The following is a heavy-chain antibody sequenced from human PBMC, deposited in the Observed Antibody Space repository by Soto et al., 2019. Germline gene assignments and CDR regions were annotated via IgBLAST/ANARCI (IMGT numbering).Heavy chain of an antibody. Sequence: ASVKVSCKASGYIFSANYIHWVRQAPGQGLEWLGWINPHSGATNYAQKFLGRVTMSADTSASTAYMDLDRLKSDDTAVYYCVRVNALGFSNWFDPWGRGTLATAS. CDR1: GYIFSANY. CDR3: VRVNALGFSNWFDP. V-gene: IGHV1-2*02. CDR2: INPHSGAT. J-gene: IGHJ5*02. D-gene: IGHD3-10*01.